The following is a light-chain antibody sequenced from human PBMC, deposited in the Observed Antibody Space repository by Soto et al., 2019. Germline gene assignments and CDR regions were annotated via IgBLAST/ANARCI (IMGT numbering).Light chain of an antibody. CDR2: AAS. CDR1: QDISHY. V-gene: IGKV1-39*01. Sequence: IQMTQSPSSLSASVGDRVTITCQASQDISHYLNWYQQKPGKAPRLLIYAASTLQSGVPSRFSGTGSGTDFTHTISRLQPEDVAIYYGQQTFGNRLVTFGQGARLE. CDR3: QQTFGNRLVT. J-gene: IGKJ5*01.